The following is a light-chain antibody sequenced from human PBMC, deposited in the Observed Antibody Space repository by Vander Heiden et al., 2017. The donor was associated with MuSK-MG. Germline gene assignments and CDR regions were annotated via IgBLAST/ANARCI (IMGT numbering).Light chain of an antibody. CDR3: ESYDTNNPWV. CDR1: SRTIAGNY. J-gene: IGLJ3*02. V-gene: IGLV6-57*03. CDR2: GDY. Sequence: NFLLTQPHSVSESPAKTVTISCTRSSRTIAGNYVPWSQQRPGSAPTTVIYGDYQRPSGVPDRFSGSSDTSSNSASLTISGLKTEDEADYYCESYDTNNPWVFGGGTRLTVL.